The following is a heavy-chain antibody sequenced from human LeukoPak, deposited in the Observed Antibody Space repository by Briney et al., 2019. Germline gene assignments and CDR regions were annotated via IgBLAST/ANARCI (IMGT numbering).Heavy chain of an antibody. Sequence: KAGGSLRLSCAASGFTFSNAWMSWVRQAPGKGQEWVGRIKSKTGGGTTDYTAPVKGRFTISRDDSKNTLYLQMNSLKTDDTAVYYCCCYGSMDYWGQGTLVTVSS. D-gene: IGHD3-10*01. CDR2: IKSKTGGGTT. CDR3: CCYGSMDY. CDR1: GFTFSNAW. V-gene: IGHV3-15*01. J-gene: IGHJ4*02.